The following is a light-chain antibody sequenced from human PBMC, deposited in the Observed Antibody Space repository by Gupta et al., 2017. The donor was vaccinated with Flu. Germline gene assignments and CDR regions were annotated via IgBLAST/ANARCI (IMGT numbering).Light chain of an antibody. J-gene: IGLJ2*01. CDR3: QVWDDSADQPV. CDR1: NIGHKR. CDR2: DDS. Sequence: GQTATVTCGENNIGHKRVHWYQHKPGQAPVLVLYDDSDRPSGTPDRFSGSNSGKTATLTISSVEAGDEADDYCQVWDDSADQPVFGGGTKLTVL. V-gene: IGLV3-21*02.